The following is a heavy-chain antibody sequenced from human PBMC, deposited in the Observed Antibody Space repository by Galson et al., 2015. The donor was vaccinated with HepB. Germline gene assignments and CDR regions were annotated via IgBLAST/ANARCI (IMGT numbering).Heavy chain of an antibody. J-gene: IGHJ6*03. CDR2: IYSSGGT. Sequence: LSLTCTVSGASMNGYYWAWIRQPPGRRLEWIGYIYSSGGTNYNPSLKSRVAISEDPSKNQFSLKLTSVTAADTAVYFCARVPVNYYYTDVWGKGTAV. CDR3: ARVPVNYYYTDV. CDR1: GASMNGYY. V-gene: IGHV4-59*01.